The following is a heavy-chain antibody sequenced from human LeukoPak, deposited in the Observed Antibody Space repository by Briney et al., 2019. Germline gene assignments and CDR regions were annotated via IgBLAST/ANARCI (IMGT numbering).Heavy chain of an antibody. D-gene: IGHD3-10*01. CDR2: FDPEDGET. V-gene: IGHV1-24*01. J-gene: IGHJ4*02. Sequence: ASVKVSCKVSGYTLTELSMHWVRQAPGKGLEWMGGFDPEDGETIYAQKFQGRVTMTEDTSTDTAYMELSSLSSEDTAVYYCATAGFGSGEYYCDYWGQGTLVTVSS. CDR3: ATAGFGSGEYYCDY. CDR1: GYTLTELS.